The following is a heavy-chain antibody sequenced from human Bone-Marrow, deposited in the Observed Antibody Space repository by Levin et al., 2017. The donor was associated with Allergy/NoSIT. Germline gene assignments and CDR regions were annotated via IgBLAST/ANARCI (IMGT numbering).Heavy chain of an antibody. CDR1: GFSVSSYA. D-gene: IGHD3-10*01. Sequence: GGSLRLSCAASGFSVSSYAVHWVRQAPGNGLEWLAVISYDGNHKFYGDSVKGRFTISRDISKNTVYLQMISLRAEDTAVYYCATNGEGADFDYWGQGTLVTVSS. CDR2: ISYDGNHK. J-gene: IGHJ4*02. CDR3: ATNGEGADFDY. V-gene: IGHV3-30*04.